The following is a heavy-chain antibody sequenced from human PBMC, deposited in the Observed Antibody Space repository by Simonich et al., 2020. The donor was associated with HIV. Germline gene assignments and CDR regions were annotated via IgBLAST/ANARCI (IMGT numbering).Heavy chain of an antibody. Sequence: CAASGFTFSNYAIHWVRQAPGKGLEWVSGISSSAGSTYYEDSVKGRFTISRDNSKNSLYLQMNSLRAEDTAVYYCAKDWWELLGGDDAFDIWGQGTMVTVSS. CDR3: AKDWWELLGGDDAFDI. CDR2: ISSSAGST. D-gene: IGHD1-26*01. V-gene: IGHV3-23*01. J-gene: IGHJ3*02. CDR1: GFTFSNYA.